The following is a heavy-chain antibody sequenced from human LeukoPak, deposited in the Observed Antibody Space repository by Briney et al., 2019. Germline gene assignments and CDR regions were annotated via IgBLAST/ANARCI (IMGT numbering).Heavy chain of an antibody. CDR1: GFTFSNYG. CDR2: IWYDGSNK. V-gene: IGHV3-33*01. CDR3: AGITFDY. J-gene: IGHJ4*02. Sequence: GGSLRLSCAASGFTFSNYGMHCVRQAPGKGLEWVALIWYDGSNKYYADSAKGRFTISRDNSKNTLYLQMNSLRAEDTAVYYCAGITFDYWGQGTLVTVSS. D-gene: IGHD1-1*01.